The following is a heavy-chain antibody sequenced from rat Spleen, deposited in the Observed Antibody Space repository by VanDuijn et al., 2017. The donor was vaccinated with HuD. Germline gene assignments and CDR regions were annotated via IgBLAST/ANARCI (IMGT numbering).Heavy chain of an antibody. Sequence: EVQLQESGPGLVKPSQSLSLTCSVTGYSITSGYGWNWIRKFPGNKLEWMGYINSAGSTNYTPPLKSQISITRDTSKNQFFLQLTSVTTEDTATYYCARRGLQSYYFDYWGQGVMVTVSS. V-gene: IGHV3-3*01. D-gene: IGHD1-1*01. CDR1: GYSITSGYG. J-gene: IGHJ2*01. CDR3: ARRGLQSYYFDY. CDR2: INSAGST.